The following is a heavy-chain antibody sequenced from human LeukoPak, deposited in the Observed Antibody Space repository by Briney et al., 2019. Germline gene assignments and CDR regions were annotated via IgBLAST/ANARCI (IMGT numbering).Heavy chain of an antibody. J-gene: IGHJ6*02. D-gene: IGHD3-10*01. CDR3: ARVADIMIRGDYSYGMDV. V-gene: IGHV1-18*01. CDR2: ISAYNGNT. CDR1: GYTFTSYG. Sequence: ASVKVSCKASGYTFTSYGISWVRQAPGQGLEWMGWISAYNGNTNYAQKLQGRVNMTTDTSTSTAYMELRSLRSDDTAVYYCARVADIMIRGDYSYGMDVWGQGTTVTVSS.